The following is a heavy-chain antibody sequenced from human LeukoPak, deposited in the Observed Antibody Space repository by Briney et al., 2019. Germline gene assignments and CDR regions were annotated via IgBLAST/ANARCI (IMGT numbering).Heavy chain of an antibody. Sequence: GGSLRLSCAASGFTFSSYSMNWVRQAPGKGLEWVSSISSSSSYIYYADSVKGRFTISRDNAKNSLYLQMNSLRAEDTAVYYCARVRNYPYSGSYHTFDYWGQGTLVTVSS. CDR2: ISSSSSYI. V-gene: IGHV3-21*01. CDR1: GFTFSSYS. J-gene: IGHJ4*02. CDR3: ARVRNYPYSGSYHTFDY. D-gene: IGHD1-26*01.